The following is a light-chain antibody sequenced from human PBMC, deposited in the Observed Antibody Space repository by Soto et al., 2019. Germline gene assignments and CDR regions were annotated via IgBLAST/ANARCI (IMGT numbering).Light chain of an antibody. CDR2: PAS. V-gene: IGKV1-9*01. Sequence: IQLTQSPSSLSATVGDRVTITCRASQDISRALAWYQQKPGKAPNLLISPASNLQSGVPSRFSGSGSGTDFTLTINGMQPEDFATYWCQQLYGYPLTFGGGSKVEIK. CDR1: QDISRA. J-gene: IGKJ4*01. CDR3: QQLYGYPLT.